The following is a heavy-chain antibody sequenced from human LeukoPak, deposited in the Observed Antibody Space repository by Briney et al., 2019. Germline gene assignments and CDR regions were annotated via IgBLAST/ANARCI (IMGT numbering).Heavy chain of an antibody. CDR1: GFTFDDYG. V-gene: IGHV3-30*02. D-gene: IGHD6-13*01. CDR2: IRYDGSNK. CDR3: AKDLAAAGIWYYYYMDV. Sequence: GGSLRLSCAASGFTFDDYGMSWVRQAPGKGLEWVAFIRYDGSNKYYADSMKGRFTISRDNSKNTLYLQTNSLRAEDTAVYYCAKDLAAAGIWYYYYMDVWGKGTTVTISS. J-gene: IGHJ6*03.